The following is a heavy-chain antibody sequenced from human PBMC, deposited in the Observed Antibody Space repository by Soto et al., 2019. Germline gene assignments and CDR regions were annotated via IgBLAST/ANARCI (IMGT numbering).Heavy chain of an antibody. CDR3: ARGDGDYHNWFDP. D-gene: IGHD4-17*01. CDR1: GGSFSGYY. V-gene: IGHV4-34*01. J-gene: IGHJ5*02. Sequence: QVQLQQWGAGLLKPSETLSLTCAVYGGSFSGYYWSWIRQPPGKGLEWIGEINHSGSTNYNPSLKSRVTISVDTSKHQFSLKLSSVTAADTAVYYCARGDGDYHNWFDPWGQGTLVTVSS. CDR2: INHSGST.